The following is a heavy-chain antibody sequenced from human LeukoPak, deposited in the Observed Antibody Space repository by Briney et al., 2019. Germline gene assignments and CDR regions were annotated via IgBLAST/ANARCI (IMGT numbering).Heavy chain of an antibody. CDR1: GGSFSTYY. Sequence: TSETLSLTCTIYGGSFSTYYWGWIRQPPGKGLEWIGNIYFSGSTYYKQSLKSRVTISVDTSKNQFSLKLRSVTAADTAVYYCARASCGGGTCYDSRGWFDPWGQGTLVTVSS. J-gene: IGHJ5*02. CDR2: IYFSGST. V-gene: IGHV4-39*07. CDR3: ARASCGGGTCYDSRGWFDP. D-gene: IGHD2-15*01.